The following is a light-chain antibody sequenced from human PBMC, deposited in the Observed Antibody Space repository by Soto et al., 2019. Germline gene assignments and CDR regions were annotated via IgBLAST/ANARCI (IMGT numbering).Light chain of an antibody. J-gene: IGKJ1*01. CDR3: QQYVTSPWT. CDR1: QSVIDTF. CDR2: GGF. Sequence: EIVLTQSPGTLSLSPGERVTLSCRASQSVIDTFIAWYQQKPGQAPRLLIYGGFYRATGIPDRFSGSGSGTDFTLTITRLEPEDLAMYYCQQYVTSPWTFGQGTRLDIK. V-gene: IGKV3-20*01.